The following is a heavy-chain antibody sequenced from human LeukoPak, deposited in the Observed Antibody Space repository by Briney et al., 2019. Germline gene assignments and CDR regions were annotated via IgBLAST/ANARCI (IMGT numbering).Heavy chain of an antibody. CDR1: GGSISSGGYY. J-gene: IGHJ6*03. D-gene: IGHD5-18*01. Sequence: SQTLSLTCTVSGGSISSGGYYWSWIRQPPGKGLEWIGYIYHSGSTYYNPSLKSRVTISVDRSKNQFSLKLSSVTAADTAVYYCASHVDTAMPYYYYMDVWGKGTTVTVSS. V-gene: IGHV4-30-2*01. CDR3: ASHVDTAMPYYYYMDV. CDR2: IYHSGST.